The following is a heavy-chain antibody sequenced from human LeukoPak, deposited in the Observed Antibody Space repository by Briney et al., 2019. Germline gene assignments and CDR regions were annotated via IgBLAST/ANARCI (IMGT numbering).Heavy chain of an antibody. CDR1: GFTFSSYG. CDR2: ISYDGSNK. CDR3: AKVWMVVTRLDAFDI. V-gene: IGHV3-30*18. Sequence: GGSLRLSCAASGFTFSSYGMHWVRQAPGKGLEWVAVISYDGSNKYYADSVKGRFTISRDNSKNTLYLQMNSLRAEDTAVYYCAKVWMVVTRLDAFDIWGQGTMVTVSS. J-gene: IGHJ3*02. D-gene: IGHD2-21*02.